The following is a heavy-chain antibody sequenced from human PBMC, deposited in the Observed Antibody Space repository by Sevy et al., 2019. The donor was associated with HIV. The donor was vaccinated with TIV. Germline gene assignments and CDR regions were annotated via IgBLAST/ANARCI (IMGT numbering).Heavy chain of an antibody. CDR1: GFTFSNYW. D-gene: IGHD1-26*01. J-gene: IGHJ4*02. CDR3: ARGTRGNFGN. V-gene: IGHV3-74*01. Sequence: GGSLRLSCAASGFTFSNYWMHWVRQAPGKGLVWVSHINTDGESIRYADSVKGRFTISRDNAKNTLYLQVNSLRAEDTAVYYCARGTRGNFGNWGQGTLVTVSS. CDR2: INTDGESI.